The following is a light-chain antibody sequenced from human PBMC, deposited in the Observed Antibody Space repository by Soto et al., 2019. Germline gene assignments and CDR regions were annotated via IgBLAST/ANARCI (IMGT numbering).Light chain of an antibody. CDR2: EVS. V-gene: IGLV2-14*01. Sequence: QSALTQPASVSGSPGQSITISCTGSSSDVGDYDFVSWYQQHPGKAPKLIIYEVSDRPSGVSNRFSGSKSGNTASLTISGLQAEDDALYYCSSFTSTSTLVVFGGGTKLTVL. CDR3: SSFTSTSTLVV. CDR1: SSDVGDYDF. J-gene: IGLJ2*01.